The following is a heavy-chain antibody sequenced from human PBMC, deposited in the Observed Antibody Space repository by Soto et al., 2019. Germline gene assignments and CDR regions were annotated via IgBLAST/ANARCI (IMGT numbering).Heavy chain of an antibody. CDR3: ARVAYIAARPYYFDY. CDR1: GGSFSSYY. V-gene: IGHV4-59*01. Sequence: SETLSLTCAVYGGSFSSYYWSWIRQPPGKGLEWIGYIYYSGSTNYNPSLKSRVTISVDTSKNQFSLKLSSVTAADTAVYYCARVAYIAARPYYFDYWGQGTLVTVSS. J-gene: IGHJ4*02. D-gene: IGHD6-6*01. CDR2: IYYSGST.